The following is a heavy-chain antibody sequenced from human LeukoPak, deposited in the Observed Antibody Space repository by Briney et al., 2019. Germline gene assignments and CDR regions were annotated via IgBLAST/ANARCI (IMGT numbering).Heavy chain of an antibody. D-gene: IGHD3-10*01. Sequence: SQTLSLTCTVSGGSISSGGYYWSWIRQHPGKGLEWIGYIYYSGSTYYNPSLKSRVTISVDMSKNQFSLKLSSVTAANTAVYYCARALWFGELSTNNWCDPWGQGTLVTVSS. J-gene: IGHJ5*02. V-gene: IGHV4-31*03. CDR3: ARALWFGELSTNNWCDP. CDR1: GGSISSGGYY. CDR2: IYYSGST.